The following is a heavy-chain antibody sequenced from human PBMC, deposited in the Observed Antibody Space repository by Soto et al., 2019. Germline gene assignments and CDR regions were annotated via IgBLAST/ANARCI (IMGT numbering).Heavy chain of an antibody. J-gene: IGHJ6*02. Sequence: PGESLKISFKGSGYSFTSYLISWVRQMPVKGLEWMGRIDPSDSYTNYSPSFQGHVTISADKSISTAYLQWSSLKASDTAMYYCARHLLLYGSGSYSTYYYGMDVLGQGTTVTVSS. CDR1: GYSFTSYL. CDR3: ARHLLLYGSGSYSTYYYGMDV. D-gene: IGHD3-10*01. V-gene: IGHV5-10-1*01. CDR2: IDPSDSYT.